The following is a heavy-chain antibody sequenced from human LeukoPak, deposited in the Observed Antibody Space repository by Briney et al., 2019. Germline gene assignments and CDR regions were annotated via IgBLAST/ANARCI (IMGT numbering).Heavy chain of an antibody. J-gene: IGHJ4*02. CDR3: ARTLCSSTSCYTSPFDY. D-gene: IGHD2-2*02. Sequence: ASVKVSCKASGYTFTSYDINWVRQATGQGLEWMGWMNPNSGNTGYAQKFQGRVTITRNTSISTAYMELSSLRSEDTAVYYCARTLCSSTSCYTSPFDYWGQGTLVTVSS. CDR2: MNPNSGNT. V-gene: IGHV1-8*03. CDR1: GYTFTSYD.